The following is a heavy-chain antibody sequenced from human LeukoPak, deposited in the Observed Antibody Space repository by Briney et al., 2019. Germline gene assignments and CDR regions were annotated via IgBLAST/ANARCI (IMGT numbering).Heavy chain of an antibody. CDR1: GFTFSTYE. D-gene: IGHD3-10*02. CDR3: AELGITMIGGV. J-gene: IGHJ6*04. Sequence: GGSLRLSCAASGFTFSTYEMNWVRQAPGKGLEWVSYISSSGSSIYYIDSVKGRFTISRDNAKNSVYLQMNSLRAEDTAVYYCAELGITMIGGVWGKGTTVTISS. V-gene: IGHV3-48*03. CDR2: ISSSGSSI.